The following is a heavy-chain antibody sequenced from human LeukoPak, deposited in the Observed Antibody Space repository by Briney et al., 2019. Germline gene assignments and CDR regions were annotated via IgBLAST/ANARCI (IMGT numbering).Heavy chain of an antibody. CDR1: GFIFSTYV. D-gene: IGHD3-22*01. CDR3: ARHVVAVGFDY. J-gene: IGHJ4*02. V-gene: IGHV3-21*01. Sequence: GGSLRLSCAASGFIFSTYVMNWVRQAPGKGLEWVSSITSSSSYIYYADSVMGRFTISRDNANNSLYLQMNSLRAEDTAVYYCARHVVAVGFDYWGQGTLVTVSS. CDR2: ITSSSSYI.